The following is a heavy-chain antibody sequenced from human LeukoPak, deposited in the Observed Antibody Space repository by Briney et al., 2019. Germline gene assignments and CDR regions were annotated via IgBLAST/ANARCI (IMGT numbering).Heavy chain of an antibody. CDR2: IKQDGSDK. D-gene: IGHD4-17*01. CDR1: GFTFSSYA. J-gene: IGHJ4*02. Sequence: GGSLRLFCAASGFTFSSYAMSWVRQAPGKGLEWVANIKQDGSDKYYVDSVKGRFTISRDNAKNSLYLQMNSLRAEDTAVYYCARDYGDYWGQGILVTVSS. V-gene: IGHV3-7*01. CDR3: ARDYGDY.